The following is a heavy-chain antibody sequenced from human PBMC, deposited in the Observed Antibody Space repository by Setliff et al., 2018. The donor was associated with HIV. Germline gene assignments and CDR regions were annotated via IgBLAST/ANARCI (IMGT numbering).Heavy chain of an antibody. CDR1: GGSFSGYY. D-gene: IGHD3-3*01. CDR3: ASGDNFWSGSYY. V-gene: IGHV4-34*01. Sequence: SETLSLTCAVYGGSFSGYYWSWIRQPPGKGLEWIGEINHGGGTDSNPSLKSRVTISVDTSKNQFSLKVTSVTAADTAVYYCASGDNFWSGSYYWGQGTLVTVSS. J-gene: IGHJ4*02. CDR2: INHGGGT.